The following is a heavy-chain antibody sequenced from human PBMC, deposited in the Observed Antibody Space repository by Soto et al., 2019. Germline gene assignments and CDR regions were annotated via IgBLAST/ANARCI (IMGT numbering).Heavy chain of an antibody. V-gene: IGHV4-39*07. D-gene: IGHD3-10*01. Sequence: PSETLSLTCTVSGGSISSSSYYWGWIRQPPGKGLEWIGSIYYSGSTYYNPSLKSRVTISVDTSKNQFSLKLSSVTAADTAVYYCARYLSSSAMVRGVIITAGPQNWFDPWGQGTLVTVSS. CDR3: ARYLSSSAMVRGVIITAGPQNWFDP. CDR1: GGSISSSSYY. J-gene: IGHJ5*02. CDR2: IYYSGST.